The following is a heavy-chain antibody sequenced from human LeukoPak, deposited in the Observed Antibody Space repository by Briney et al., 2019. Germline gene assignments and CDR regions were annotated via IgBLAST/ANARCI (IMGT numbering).Heavy chain of an antibody. Sequence: SETLSLTCAVSGGSISNYYWTWIRQPPGTGLEWIGYVYNSGNTNYNPSLRSRVTISIDASKNQFSLRLNSVTAADTAVYYCARRNVLTEGEAFDIWGQGTLVTVSS. CDR2: VYNSGNT. CDR1: GGSISNYY. CDR3: ARRNVLTEGEAFDI. J-gene: IGHJ3*02. D-gene: IGHD3-16*01. V-gene: IGHV4-59*08.